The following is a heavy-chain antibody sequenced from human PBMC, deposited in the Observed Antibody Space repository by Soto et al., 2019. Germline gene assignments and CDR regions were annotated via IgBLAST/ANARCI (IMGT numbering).Heavy chain of an antibody. CDR3: VRYGGKNLDY. Sequence: EVQLVQSGAEVKKPGESLKISCKGSGYTFTSYWIGWVRQLPGEGLEWMGRIHADDSDTTYSPSFQGQVTIAVDKSVSTAYLHWSSLRASDTAVYYCVRYGGKNLDYWGQGTLVTVSS. CDR1: GYTFTSYW. J-gene: IGHJ4*02. CDR2: IHADDSDT. D-gene: IGHD2-15*01. V-gene: IGHV5-51*01.